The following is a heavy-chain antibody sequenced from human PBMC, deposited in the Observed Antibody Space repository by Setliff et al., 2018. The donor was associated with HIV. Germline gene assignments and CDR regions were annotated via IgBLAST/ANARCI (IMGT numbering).Heavy chain of an antibody. J-gene: IGHJ5*02. CDR1: GYNFSTYW. D-gene: IGHD3-16*02. CDR2: IYPIESET. Sequence: LKISCKGFGYNFSTYWIAWVRQVPGKGLEWMGIIYPIESETKYSPSFQGQVTISVNRSISTAYLPWNNLKASDSAIYYCARHPPRGYPKNWFDPWGQGTLVTVSS. V-gene: IGHV5-51*01. CDR3: ARHPPRGYPKNWFDP.